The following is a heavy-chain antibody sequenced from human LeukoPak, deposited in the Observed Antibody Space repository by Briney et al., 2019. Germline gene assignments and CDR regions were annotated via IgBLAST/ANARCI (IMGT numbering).Heavy chain of an antibody. CDR2: IYYSGST. CDR1: GGSINDYY. J-gene: IGHJ4*02. V-gene: IGHV4-59*08. D-gene: IGHD2-15*01. Sequence: SETLSLTCTVSGGSINDYYWSWIRQPPGKGLEWIAWIYYSGSTNYNPSLKSRVTISVDTSKNQFSLKPTSVTAADTAVYYCARVDSSDAGNFDYWGQGTLVTVSS. CDR3: ARVDSSDAGNFDY.